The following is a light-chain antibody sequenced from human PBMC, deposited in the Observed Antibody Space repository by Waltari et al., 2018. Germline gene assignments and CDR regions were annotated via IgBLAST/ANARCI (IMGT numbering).Light chain of an antibody. CDR1: QSVGRY. J-gene: IGKJ1*01. CDR2: DAS. V-gene: IGKV3-20*01. Sequence: EIVLTQSPGTLSLSPGERATLSCRASQSVGRYLAWYQQKPGQAPRLLIYDASTRATGIPDRFSGSGSGTDFSLTISRLESEDFAVYYCQKYGTLPATFGQGTKVEIK. CDR3: QKYGTLPAT.